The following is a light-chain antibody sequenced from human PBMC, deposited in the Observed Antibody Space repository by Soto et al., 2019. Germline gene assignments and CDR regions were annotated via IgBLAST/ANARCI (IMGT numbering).Light chain of an antibody. J-gene: IGLJ2*01. CDR2: EVV. V-gene: IGLV2-14*01. CDR1: SSDVGAYNY. Sequence: QSALTQPASVSGSPGQSITISCTGTSSDVGAYNYVSWYQHHPGKAPTLIIYEVVNRPSGISHRFSGSKSGNTASLAISGFLAAEDADYYCSSYTDSNTVLFGGGTKLTVL. CDR3: SSYTDSNTVL.